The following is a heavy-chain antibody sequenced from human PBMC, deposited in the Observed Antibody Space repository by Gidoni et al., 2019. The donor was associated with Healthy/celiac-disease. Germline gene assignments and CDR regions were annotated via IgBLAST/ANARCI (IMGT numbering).Heavy chain of an antibody. J-gene: IGHJ6*02. Sequence: QVQLQQWGAGLLKPSETLSLTCAVYGGSFSGYYWSWIRQPPRKGLEWMGEIHHSGSTNYNPSLKSRVTISVDTSKNQFSLKLSSVTAADTAVYYCASLYYDSSGYFYYYGMDVWGQGTTVTVSS. V-gene: IGHV4-34*01. CDR3: ASLYYDSSGYFYYYGMDV. CDR1: GGSFSGYY. CDR2: IHHSGST. D-gene: IGHD3-22*01.